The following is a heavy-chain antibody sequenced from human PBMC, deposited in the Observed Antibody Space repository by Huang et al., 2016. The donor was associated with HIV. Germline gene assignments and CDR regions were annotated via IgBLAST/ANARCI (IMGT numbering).Heavy chain of an antibody. D-gene: IGHD1-26*01. V-gene: IGHV4-59*03. CDR1: GHSMNSDY. CDR3: VSWSYYLTI. Sequence: QVQLQESGPGLVQPSETLSLFCNVSGHSMNSDYWGWIRQAPGKGLEWVGNAYYTGSTEYSPSLKGRVSRSLDSSNSQFSLKVSSVTTADTALYYCVSWSYYLTIWGKGTTVTVSS. CDR2: AYYTGST. J-gene: IGHJ6*04.